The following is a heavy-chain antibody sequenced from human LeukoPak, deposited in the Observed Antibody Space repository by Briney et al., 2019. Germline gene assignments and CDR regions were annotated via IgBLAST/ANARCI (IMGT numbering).Heavy chain of an antibody. CDR3: AKDLYTYGTTPLDY. CDR1: GFTFSSYA. CDR2: ISSSGGST. D-gene: IGHD5-18*01. V-gene: IGHV3-23*01. J-gene: IGHJ4*02. Sequence: GGSLRLSCAASGFTFSSYAMRWVRQAAGKGLEWVSSISSSGGSTYYADSVKGRFTISRDYSKNTLYLQMNSLRAEDTAVYYCAKDLYTYGTTPLDYWGQGTLVTVSS.